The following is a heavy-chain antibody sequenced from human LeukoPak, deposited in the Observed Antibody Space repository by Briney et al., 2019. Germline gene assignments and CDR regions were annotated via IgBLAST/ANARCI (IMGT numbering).Heavy chain of an antibody. CDR3: ARDLLRIWFGELAKDY. Sequence: SETLSLTCTVSGVSISTSSYYWGWIRQPPGKGLEWIGNIYYSGRTYYSPSLKSRVTISVDTSKNQFSLKLSSVTAADTAVYYCARDLLRIWFGELAKDYWGQGTLVTVSS. CDR2: IYYSGRT. CDR1: GVSISTSSYY. D-gene: IGHD3-10*01. J-gene: IGHJ4*02. V-gene: IGHV4-39*07.